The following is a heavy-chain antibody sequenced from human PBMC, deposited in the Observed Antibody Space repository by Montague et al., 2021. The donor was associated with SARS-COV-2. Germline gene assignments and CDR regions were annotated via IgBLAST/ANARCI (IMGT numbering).Heavy chain of an antibody. CDR2: IAWDDDK. CDR1: GFSLSTSGMC. Sequence: PALVKPTQTLTLTCTFSGFSLSTSGMCVSWIRQPPGKALEWLARIAWDDDKYYSTSLKTRLTISKDTSKNQVVLTMTNMDPVDTATYYCARMDAGPTSYDYWGQGTLVTVSS. V-gene: IGHV2-70*11. J-gene: IGHJ4*02. D-gene: IGHD2-2*01. CDR3: ARMDAGPTSYDY.